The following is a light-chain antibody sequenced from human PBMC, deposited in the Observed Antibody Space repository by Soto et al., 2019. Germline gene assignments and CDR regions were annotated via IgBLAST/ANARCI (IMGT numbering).Light chain of an antibody. J-gene: IGKJ1*01. V-gene: IGKV1-5*03. CDR1: QSISSW. Sequence: DIQMTQSPSTLSASVGDRVTITSRASQSISSWLAWYQQKPGKAPKLLIYKASSLESGVPSRFSGSGSGTEFTLTISSLQPDDCATYYCQQYYSYSPWTFGQGTKVEIK. CDR3: QQYYSYSPWT. CDR2: KAS.